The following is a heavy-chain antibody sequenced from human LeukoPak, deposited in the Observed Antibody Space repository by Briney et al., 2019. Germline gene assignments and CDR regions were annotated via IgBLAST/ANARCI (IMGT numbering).Heavy chain of an antibody. CDR2: IYPGDSDT. CDR1: GYPFTSYW. Sequence: GESLQISCQGSGYPFTSYWIGWVRQMPGKGLEWMGIIYPGDSDTRYSPSFQGQVTISVDKSISTAYLQWSSLKASDTAMYYGARLPSVRGIDRYFDYWGQGTLVTVSS. J-gene: IGHJ4*02. CDR3: ARLPSVRGIDRYFDY. D-gene: IGHD3-10*01. V-gene: IGHV5-51*01.